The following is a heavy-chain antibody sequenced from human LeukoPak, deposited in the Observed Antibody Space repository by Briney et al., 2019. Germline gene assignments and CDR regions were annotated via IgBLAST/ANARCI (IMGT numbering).Heavy chain of an antibody. CDR2: MSAYNGNT. CDR1: GYTFTSYG. Sequence: ASVKVSCKASGYTFTSYGFSWVRQAPGQGLEWMGWMSAYNGNTNYAQKLQGRVTMTTDTSTSTASMELRSLRSDDTAVYYCARDVDYYDSSGYYLFNWFDPWGQGTLVTVSS. J-gene: IGHJ5*02. D-gene: IGHD3-22*01. V-gene: IGHV1-18*01. CDR3: ARDVDYYDSSGYYLFNWFDP.